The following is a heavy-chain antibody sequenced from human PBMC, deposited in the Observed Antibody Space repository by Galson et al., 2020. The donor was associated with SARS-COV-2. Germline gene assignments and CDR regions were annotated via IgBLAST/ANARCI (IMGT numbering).Heavy chain of an antibody. V-gene: IGHV3-74*01. CDR3: ARGTNDWYGIDY. Sequence: GGSLRLSCAASGFTFSNYWMHWVRQAPGKGLVWVSRNADSVKGRFTISRDNAKNTLYLQMNSLRDDDTAMYFCARGTNDWYGIDYWGQGSLVTVSS. CDR1: GFTFSNYW. D-gene: IGHD3-9*01. J-gene: IGHJ4*02.